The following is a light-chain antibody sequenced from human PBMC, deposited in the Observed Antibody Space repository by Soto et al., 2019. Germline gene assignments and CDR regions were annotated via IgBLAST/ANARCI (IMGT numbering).Light chain of an antibody. Sequence: EILLAQSPATLSLSPGERATLSCKASQDVSIFLAWYQQKPGQAPRLLIHDASNRATGVPARFSGSGSWRDFTLTITSLEPEDVAVYYCQQRSTWLYTFGQGTKLEV. CDR1: QDVSIF. CDR2: DAS. V-gene: IGKV3-11*02. CDR3: QQRSTWLYT. J-gene: IGKJ2*01.